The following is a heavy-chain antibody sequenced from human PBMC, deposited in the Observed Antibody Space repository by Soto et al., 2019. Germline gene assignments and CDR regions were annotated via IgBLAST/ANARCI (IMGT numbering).Heavy chain of an antibody. CDR3: ARGPPQGVSFGGVTRNFDY. Sequence: PGGSLRLSCAASGFTFSSYEMNWVRQAPGKGLEWVSYISSSGSTIYYADSVKGRFTISRDNAKNSLYLQMNSLRAEDTAVYYCARGPPQGVSFGGVTRNFDYWGQGTLVTVSS. D-gene: IGHD3-16*01. J-gene: IGHJ4*02. V-gene: IGHV3-48*03. CDR1: GFTFSSYE. CDR2: ISSSGSTI.